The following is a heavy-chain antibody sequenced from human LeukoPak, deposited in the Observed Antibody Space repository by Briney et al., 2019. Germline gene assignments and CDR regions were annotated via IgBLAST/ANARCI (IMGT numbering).Heavy chain of an antibody. J-gene: IGHJ3*02. V-gene: IGHV4-30-4*08. CDR2: IYYRGST. CDR3: ARVEMASMRAFDI. Sequence: SSQTLSLTCTLSGGSISSDDYYWSWIRQPPGKGLEWIGYIYYRGSTYYNPSLKSRVTISVDTSKNQFSLKLSSVTAADTAVHSCARVEMASMRAFDIWGQGTMVTVSS. CDR1: GGSISSDDYY. D-gene: IGHD5-24*01.